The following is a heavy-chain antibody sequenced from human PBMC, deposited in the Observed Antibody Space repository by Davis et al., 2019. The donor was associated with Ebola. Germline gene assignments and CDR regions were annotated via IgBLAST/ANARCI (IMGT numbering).Heavy chain of an antibody. J-gene: IGHJ5*02. CDR2: IYYSGIT. CDR1: GGSIISSSSY. CDR3: ARQGWSGYSLRHWLDP. V-gene: IGHV4-39*01. D-gene: IGHD3-3*01. Sequence: MPSETLSLTCTVSGGSIISSSSYWGWIRQPPRTGLAWIGSIYYSGITYYNPSLKSRVTISVDTSKNQFSLKLRSVTAADTAVYYCARQGWSGYSLRHWLDPWGRGTLVTVSS.